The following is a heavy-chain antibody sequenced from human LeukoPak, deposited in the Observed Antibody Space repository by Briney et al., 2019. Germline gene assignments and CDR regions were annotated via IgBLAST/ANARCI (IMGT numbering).Heavy chain of an antibody. CDR2: IKQDGSEK. J-gene: IGHJ5*02. V-gene: IGHV3-7*01. CDR3: ARDLCSSTSCRYNWFDP. Sequence: GGSLRLSCAASGFTFSTYSMSWVRQAPGKGLEWVANIKQDGSEKYYVDPVKGRFTISRDNAKNSLYLRMNSLRAEDTAVYYCARDLCSSTSCRYNWFDPWGQGTLVTVSS. CDR1: GFTFSTYS. D-gene: IGHD2-2*01.